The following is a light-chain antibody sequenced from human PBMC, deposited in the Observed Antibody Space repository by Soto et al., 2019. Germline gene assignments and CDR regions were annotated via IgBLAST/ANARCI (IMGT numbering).Light chain of an antibody. Sequence: DIQMTQSPSSLSASVGDRVTITCRASQGIRNDLSWYQQKPGKAPKRLIYTASSLQSGIPSRFSGSGSGTELTLTISSLQPEDFAPYYCLQHNSYPPTFGGGTKVEIK. J-gene: IGKJ4*01. CDR1: QGIRND. CDR2: TAS. CDR3: LQHNSYPPT. V-gene: IGKV1-17*01.